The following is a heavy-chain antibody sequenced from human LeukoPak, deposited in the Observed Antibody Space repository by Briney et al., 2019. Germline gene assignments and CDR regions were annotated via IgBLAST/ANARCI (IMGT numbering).Heavy chain of an antibody. Sequence: GGSLRLSCAASGFTFSSYTMHWVRQAPGKGLEYVSAIRSDGGSTWYVNSVKGRFTISRDNSKNRLYLQMGSLRPEDMGVYYCARGSYSYGSIVYYMDVWGKGTTVTVSS. CDR2: IRSDGGST. D-gene: IGHD5-18*01. V-gene: IGHV3-64*01. CDR1: GFTFSSYT. J-gene: IGHJ6*03. CDR3: ARGSYSYGSIVYYMDV.